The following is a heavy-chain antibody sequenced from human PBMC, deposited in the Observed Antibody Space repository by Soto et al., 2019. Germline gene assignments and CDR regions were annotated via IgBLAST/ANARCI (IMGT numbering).Heavy chain of an antibody. D-gene: IGHD1-7*01. CDR1: GYTFTSYY. V-gene: IGHV1-46*01. Sequence: ASVKVSCKASGYTFTSYYMHWVRQASGQGLEWMGIINPSGGSTSYAQKFQGRVTMTRDTSISTAYMELSRLRSDDTAVYYCARDITGTTNYYYGMDVWGQGTTVTVSS. CDR3: ARDITGTTNYYYGMDV. J-gene: IGHJ6*02. CDR2: INPSGGST.